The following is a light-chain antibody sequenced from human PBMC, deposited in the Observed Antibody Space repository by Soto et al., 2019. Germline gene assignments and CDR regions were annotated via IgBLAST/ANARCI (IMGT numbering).Light chain of an antibody. CDR3: TSYTSSSTLV. Sequence: QSLVTQSASLSGYPGQSITISCTGTSSDVGGYDYVSWYQQHPGTAPRLIIFEVTNRPSGVSNRFSGSKSGNTASLTISGLQAEDEADYYCTSYTSSSTLVFGTGTKVTAL. CDR1: SSDVGGYDY. CDR2: EVT. J-gene: IGLJ1*01. V-gene: IGLV2-14*01.